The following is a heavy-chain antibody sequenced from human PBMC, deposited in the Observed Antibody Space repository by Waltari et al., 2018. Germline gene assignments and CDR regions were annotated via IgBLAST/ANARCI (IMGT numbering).Heavy chain of an antibody. CDR2: INPNSGKT. J-gene: IGHJ4*02. Sequence: QVQLEQSGAEVKKPGASVKVSCKASGYTFTSYDINWVRQATGQGLEWMGWINPNSGKTASAQKFQGRVTMTRNTSISTAYMELSSLRSEDTAVYYCARSYDSGCHAGAYWGQGTRVTVSS. D-gene: IGHD6-19*01. CDR3: ARSYDSGCHAGAY. CDR1: GYTFTSYD. V-gene: IGHV1-8*01.